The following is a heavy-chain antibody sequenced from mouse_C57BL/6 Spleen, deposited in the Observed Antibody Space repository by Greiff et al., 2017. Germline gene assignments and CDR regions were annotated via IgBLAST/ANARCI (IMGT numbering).Heavy chain of an antibody. V-gene: IGHV1-54*01. CDR3: ARSGWDGVGGY. J-gene: IGHJ2*01. CDR1: GYAFTNYL. CDR2: INPGSGGT. Sequence: VQLQQSGAELVRPGTSVKVSCKASGYAFTNYLIEWVKQRPGQGLEWIGVINPGSGGTNYNEKFKGKATLTADKSSSTAYMQLSSLTSEDSAVYFWARSGWDGVGGYWGQGTTLTVSS. D-gene: IGHD4-1*01.